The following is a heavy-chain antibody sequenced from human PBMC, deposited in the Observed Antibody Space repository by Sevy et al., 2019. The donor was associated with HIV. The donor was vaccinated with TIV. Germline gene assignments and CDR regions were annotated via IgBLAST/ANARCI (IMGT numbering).Heavy chain of an antibody. D-gene: IGHD3-22*01. CDR1: GFSFSIYW. CDR3: VRDFDKDDSGYSDWFDS. J-gene: IGHJ5*01. V-gene: IGHV3-7*01. CDR2: TKEGGSER. Sequence: GGSLRLSCAASGFSFSIYWMSWVRQAPGKGLEWVASTKEGGSERKYVDSVKGRFIISRDNAKNALYLQMDSLRAEDTAVYYCVRDFDKDDSGYSDWFDSWGQGTLVTVSS.